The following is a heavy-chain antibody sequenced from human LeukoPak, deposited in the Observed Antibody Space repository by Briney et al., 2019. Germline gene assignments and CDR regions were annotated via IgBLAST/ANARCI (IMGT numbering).Heavy chain of an antibody. CDR2: TYTSGST. V-gene: IGHV4-61*02. J-gene: IGHJ4*02. D-gene: IGHD3-3*01. Sequence: SETLSLTCTVSGGSISSGSYYWSWIRQPAGKGLEWIGRTYTSGSTNYNPSLKSRVTISVDTSKNQFSLKLSSVTAADTAVYYCARDRSYDFWSGYYIWGQGTLVTVSS. CDR3: ARDRSYDFWSGYYI. CDR1: GGSISSGSYY.